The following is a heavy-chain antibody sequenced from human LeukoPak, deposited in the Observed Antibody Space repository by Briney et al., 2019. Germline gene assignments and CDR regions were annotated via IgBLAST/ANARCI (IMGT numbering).Heavy chain of an antibody. CDR3: AKISSSAESNFDY. CDR1: GFTFSTYA. Sequence: GGSLRLSCAASGFTFSTYAMHWVREAPGKGLEWVAFIWPDGSKKYYADSVKGRFAISRENSKNTVYLQMNDLRPEDTALYFCAKISSSAESNFDYWGQGTLLTVSS. J-gene: IGHJ4*02. CDR2: IWPDGSKK. D-gene: IGHD6-25*01. V-gene: IGHV3-30*02.